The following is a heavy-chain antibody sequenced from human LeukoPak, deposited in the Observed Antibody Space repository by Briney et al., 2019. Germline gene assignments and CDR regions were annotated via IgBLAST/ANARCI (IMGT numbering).Heavy chain of an antibody. CDR3: ARGVDGYSGSWEYYYYGMDV. J-gene: IGHJ6*02. CDR1: GYTFTSYD. CDR2: MNPNSGNT. V-gene: IGHV1-8*03. D-gene: IGHD6-13*01. Sequence: ASVKVSCKASGYTFTSYDINWVRQATGQGLEWMGWMNPNSGNTGYAQKFQGRVTITRNTSISTAYMELSSLRSEDTAVYYCARGVDGYSGSWEYYYYGMDVWGQGTTVTVSS.